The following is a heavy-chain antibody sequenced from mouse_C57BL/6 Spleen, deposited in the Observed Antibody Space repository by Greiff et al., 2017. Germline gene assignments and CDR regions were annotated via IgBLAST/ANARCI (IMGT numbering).Heavy chain of an antibody. Sequence: QVQLQQPGAELVKPGASVKMSCKASGYTFTSYWITWVTQRPGQGLEGIGDIYTGSGSTNYNEKFKRKATLTVDTSYSTAYRQLSSLTSEDSAVYYCARSFITTVVEEAWFAYWGQGTLVTVSA. CDR2: IYTGSGST. J-gene: IGHJ3*01. CDR3: ARSFITTVVEEAWFAY. CDR1: GYTFTSYW. V-gene: IGHV1-55*01. D-gene: IGHD1-1*01.